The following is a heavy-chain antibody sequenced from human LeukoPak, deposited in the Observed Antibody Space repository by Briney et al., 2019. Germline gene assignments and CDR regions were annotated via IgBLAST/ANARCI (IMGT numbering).Heavy chain of an antibody. D-gene: IGHD1-26*01. CDR2: ISGSGGST. V-gene: IGHV3-23*01. CDR3: AKGKLESDY. CDR1: GFTFSTYA. J-gene: IGHJ4*02. Sequence: GGSLRLSCAASGFTFSTYAVNWVRQAPGKGLEWVSAISGSGGSTYYADSVKGRFTISRDNSKNTLYLQMNSLRAEDTAVYYCAKGKLESDYWGQGTLVTVSS.